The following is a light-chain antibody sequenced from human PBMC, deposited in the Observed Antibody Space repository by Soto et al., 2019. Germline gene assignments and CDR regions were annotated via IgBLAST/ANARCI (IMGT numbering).Light chain of an antibody. CDR2: GAS. CDR3: QQRRSWPPTIT. J-gene: IGKJ5*01. V-gene: IGKV3-11*01. Sequence: EIVLTQSPDTLSVSPWERATLSCRASQTVGSNLAWYQQKPGQAPRLLIYGASNRATGIPDRFSGSGSGTDFTLTISRLEPEDFAVYYCQQRRSWPPTITFGQGTRLEIK. CDR1: QTVGSN.